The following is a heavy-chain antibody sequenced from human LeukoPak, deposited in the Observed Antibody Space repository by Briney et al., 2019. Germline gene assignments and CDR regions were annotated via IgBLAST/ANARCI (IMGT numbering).Heavy chain of an antibody. V-gene: IGHV3-7*04. CDR2: IKQDGSKK. CDR1: GFTFSSHW. CDR3: TRVGYIDEGIDY. Sequence: GGSLRLSCAASGFTFSSHWMNWARQAPGKGLEWVANIKQDGSKKSYVDSVKGRFTISRDNAKNSLYLQMNSLRAEDTAIYYCTRVGYIDEGIDYWGQGTLVTVSS. J-gene: IGHJ4*02. D-gene: IGHD5-24*01.